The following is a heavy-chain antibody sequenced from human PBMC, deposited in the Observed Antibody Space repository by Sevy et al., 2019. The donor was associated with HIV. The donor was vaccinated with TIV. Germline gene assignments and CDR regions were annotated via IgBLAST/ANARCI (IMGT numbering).Heavy chain of an antibody. CDR1: GFSFSSYG. J-gene: IGHJ4*02. CDR3: VKDRCSDAGCPREYFDH. V-gene: IGHV3-30*02. CDR2: VHFDGSEK. D-gene: IGHD2-15*01. Sequence: GGSLRLSCAASGFSFSSYGMHWVRQPLGNGLEWVAFVHFDGSEKWYADSVKGRFTISRDNSKSTIFLQMDSLRIEDTAVYYGVKDRCSDAGCPREYFDHLGQGTLVTVSS.